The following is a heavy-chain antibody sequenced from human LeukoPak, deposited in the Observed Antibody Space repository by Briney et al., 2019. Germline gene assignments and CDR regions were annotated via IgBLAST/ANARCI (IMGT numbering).Heavy chain of an antibody. V-gene: IGHV4-59*01. CDR3: ARGPYSSSRGTYYYYMDF. D-gene: IGHD6-13*01. CDR2: IYYSGST. CDR1: GGSISSYY. Sequence: SETLSLTCTVSGGSISSYYWSWIRQPPGKGLEWIGYIYYSGSTNYNPSLKSRVTISVDTSKNQFSLKLSSVTAADTAVYYCARGPYSSSRGTYYYYMDFWGKGTTVTVSS. J-gene: IGHJ6*03.